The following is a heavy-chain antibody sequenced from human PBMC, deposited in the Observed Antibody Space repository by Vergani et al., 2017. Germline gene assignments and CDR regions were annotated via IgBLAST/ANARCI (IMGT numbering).Heavy chain of an antibody. V-gene: IGHV1-69*12. J-gene: IGHJ4*02. D-gene: IGHD3-10*01. Sequence: QVQLVQSGAEVKKPGSSVKVSCQTYGGTFSSFAISWVRQAPGQGLEWMGGITPIFGTTNYTQQFQGRVTITADESTSTSYMELRSLTSADTAMYYCERDWSPLINGLEDKVRGHLDYWGQGTLITVSS. CDR1: GGTFSSFA. CDR3: ERDWSPLINGLEDKVRGHLDY. CDR2: ITPIFGTT.